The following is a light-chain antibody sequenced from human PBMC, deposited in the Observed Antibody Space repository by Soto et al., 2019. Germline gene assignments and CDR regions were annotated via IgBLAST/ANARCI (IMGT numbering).Light chain of an antibody. V-gene: IGKV1-5*01. Sequence: DIQMTQSPSTLSASVGDRVTITCRASQSISSWLAWYQQKPGKAPKLLIFDASSLKSGVPPGFSGSGSGTEFTLTINSLQPVDFATYYCQQNDSYPYTFGQGTKLEIK. J-gene: IGKJ2*01. CDR1: QSISSW. CDR3: QQNDSYPYT. CDR2: DAS.